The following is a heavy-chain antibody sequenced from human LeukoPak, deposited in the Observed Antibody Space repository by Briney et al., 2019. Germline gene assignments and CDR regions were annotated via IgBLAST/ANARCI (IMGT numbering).Heavy chain of an antibody. Sequence: PGGSLRLSCAASGFTFSNFAMSWVRQAPGKGLQWVSGLSSGGRSTFYTDSVKGRFTISRDNSKNTLYLQMNSLRADDTAVYYCAKDRRVGVSNWFDPWGHGTMVTVSS. CDR1: GFTFSNFA. V-gene: IGHV3-23*01. CDR3: AKDRRVGVSNWFDP. D-gene: IGHD1-26*01. CDR2: LSSGGRST. J-gene: IGHJ5*02.